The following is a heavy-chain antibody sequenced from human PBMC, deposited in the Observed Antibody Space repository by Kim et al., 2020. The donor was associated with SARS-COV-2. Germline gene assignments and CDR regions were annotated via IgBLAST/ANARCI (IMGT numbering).Heavy chain of an antibody. CDR3: ARVFVLGGSAHGMDV. Sequence: GGSLRLSCATSGFTFSTYTMNWVRQAPGKGLEWVSSISSTTNYIYYADSVKGRFTISRDNAKNSLYLQMNSLRAEDTAVYYCARVFVLGGSAHGMDVWGQGTTVTVSS. J-gene: IGHJ6*02. V-gene: IGHV3-21*01. CDR2: ISSTTNYI. CDR1: GFTFSTYT. D-gene: IGHD3-10*01.